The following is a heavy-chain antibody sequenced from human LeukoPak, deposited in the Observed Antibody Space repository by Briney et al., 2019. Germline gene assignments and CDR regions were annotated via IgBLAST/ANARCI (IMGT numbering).Heavy chain of an antibody. D-gene: IGHD3-22*01. J-gene: IGHJ4*02. Sequence: GGSLRLSCAASGFTFSRYGMHWVRQAPGKGLEWVAFIWFGGSDKYHADSVKGRFTISRDNSKNTVYLQMNSLRVEDTAVYYCAKIGAVVSHSDNWGPGNPFTVSS. CDR1: GFTFSRYG. CDR2: IWFGGSDK. V-gene: IGHV3-30*02. CDR3: AKIGAVVSHSDN.